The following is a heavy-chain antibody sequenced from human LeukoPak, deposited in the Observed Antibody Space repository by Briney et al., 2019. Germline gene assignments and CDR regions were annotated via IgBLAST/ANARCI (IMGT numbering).Heavy chain of an antibody. V-gene: IGHV3-23*01. J-gene: IGHJ4*02. CDR1: GFTFASYA. Sequence: GGSLRLSCAASGFTFASYAMSWVSQAPGKGLEWVSAISGSGGSTYSADSVKGRFTISRDNSKNTLYLQMNSLRAEDTAVYYCAKSLSTVTSLVHWGQGTLVTVSS. CDR3: AKSLSTVTSLVH. CDR2: ISGSGGST. D-gene: IGHD4-17*01.